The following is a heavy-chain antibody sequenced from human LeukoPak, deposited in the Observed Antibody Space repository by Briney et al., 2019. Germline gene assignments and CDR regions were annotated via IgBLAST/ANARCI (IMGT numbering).Heavy chain of an antibody. Sequence: SETLSLTCAVYGVSFSGYYWTWIRQTPEKGLEWMGEMNPGGSTNYNPSLKSRVTISVGTSKNQFALELSSVTAADTAVYYCARGRQDVTMIVVVMAAVSYYLDVWGKGTTVTVS. CDR2: MNPGGST. CDR3: ARGRQDVTMIVVVMAAVSYYLDV. V-gene: IGHV4-34*01. CDR1: GVSFSGYY. J-gene: IGHJ6*03. D-gene: IGHD3-22*01.